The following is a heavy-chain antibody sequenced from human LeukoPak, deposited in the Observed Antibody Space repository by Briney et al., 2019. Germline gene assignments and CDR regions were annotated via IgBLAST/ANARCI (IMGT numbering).Heavy chain of an antibody. CDR2: IYYSGRT. Sequence: SETLSLTCTVPGGSISSSSYYWGWIRQPPGKGLEWLGSIYYSGRTYYNPSLKSPVTISVDTSKTMFSLKLSFVTAADTAVYYCARMVGSGWYLDWFDPWGQGTLVTASS. CDR1: GGSISSSSYY. CDR3: ARMVGSGWYLDWFDP. D-gene: IGHD6-19*01. J-gene: IGHJ5*02. V-gene: IGHV4-39*01.